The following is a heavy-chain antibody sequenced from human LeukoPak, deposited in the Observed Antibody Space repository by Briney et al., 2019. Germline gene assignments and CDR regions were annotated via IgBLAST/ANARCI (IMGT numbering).Heavy chain of an antibody. CDR1: GYTFTSYY. V-gene: IGHV1-46*01. CDR2: INPSGGST. J-gene: IGHJ3*02. CDR3: ASLYEYDFWKGRAFDI. Sequence: ASVKVSCKASGYTFTSYYMHWVRQAPGQGLEWMGIINPSGGSTSYAQKFQGRVTITTDESTSTAYMELSSLRSEDTAVYYCASLYEYDFWKGRAFDIWGQGTIVTVSS. D-gene: IGHD3-3*01.